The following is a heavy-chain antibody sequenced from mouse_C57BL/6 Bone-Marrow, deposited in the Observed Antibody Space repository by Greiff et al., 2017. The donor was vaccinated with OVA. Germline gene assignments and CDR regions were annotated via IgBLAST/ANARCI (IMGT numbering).Heavy chain of an antibody. V-gene: IGHV1-39*01. CDR1: GYSFTDYN. Sequence: VQLKESGPELVKPGASVKISCKASGYSFTDYNMNWVKQSNGKSLEWIGVINPNYGTTSYNQKFKGKATLTVDQSSSTAYMQLNSLTSEDSAVYDCARWWLRRRLDAMDYWGQGTSVTVSS. CDR2: INPNYGTT. D-gene: IGHD2-2*01. CDR3: ARWWLRRRLDAMDY. J-gene: IGHJ4*01.